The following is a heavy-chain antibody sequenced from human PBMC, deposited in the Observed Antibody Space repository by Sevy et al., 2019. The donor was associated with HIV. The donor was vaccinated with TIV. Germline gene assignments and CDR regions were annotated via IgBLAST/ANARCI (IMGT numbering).Heavy chain of an antibody. CDR2: FDPEDGEK. CDR3: ATTKDYYDSSGSPFDY. V-gene: IGHV1-24*01. D-gene: IGHD3-22*01. CDR1: GSTLTKLS. Sequence: ASVKVSCKVSGSTLTKLSMHWVRQVPGKGLEWMVSFDPEDGEKIYARKFQGRVTMTEDTSTDIAYMVLSSLRSEDTAVYYCATTKDYYDSSGSPFDYWGQGTLVTVSS. J-gene: IGHJ4*02.